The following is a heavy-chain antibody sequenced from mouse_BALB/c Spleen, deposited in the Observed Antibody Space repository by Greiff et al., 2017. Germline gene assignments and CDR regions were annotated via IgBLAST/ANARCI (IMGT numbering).Heavy chain of an antibody. CDR1: GFTFSSFG. CDR2: ISSGSSTI. J-gene: IGHJ2*01. V-gene: IGHV5-17*02. D-gene: IGHD2-1*01. CDR3: ARSDGNYEVFDY. Sequence: DVQLVESGGGLVQPGGSRKLSCAASGFTFSSFGMHWVRQAPEKGLEWVAYISSGSSTIYYADTVKGRFTISRDNPKNTLFLQMTSLRSEDTAMYYCARSDGNYEVFDYWGQGTTLTVSS.